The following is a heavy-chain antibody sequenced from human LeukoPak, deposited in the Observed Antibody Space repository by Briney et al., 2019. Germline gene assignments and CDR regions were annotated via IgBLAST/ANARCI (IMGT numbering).Heavy chain of an antibody. CDR2: IWYDGSNK. V-gene: IGHV3-33*01. CDR1: GFTVSSYG. Sequence: PGRSLRLSCAASGFTVSSYGMHWVRQAPGKGLEWVAVIWYDGSNKYYTDSVKGRFTISRDNSKDTLYLQMNSLRAEDTAVYYCARADSGNYLFDYWGQGTLVTVSS. J-gene: IGHJ4*02. D-gene: IGHD1-26*01. CDR3: ARADSGNYLFDY.